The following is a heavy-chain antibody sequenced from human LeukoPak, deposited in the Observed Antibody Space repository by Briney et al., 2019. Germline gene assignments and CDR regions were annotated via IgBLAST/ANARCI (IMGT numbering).Heavy chain of an antibody. CDR3: ARIDAFDI. V-gene: IGHV3-52*01. CDR2: IKCDGSEK. Sequence: GGSLRLSCAASGFTFSSSWMHWVCQAPEKGLEWVADIKCDGSEKYYVDSVKGRLTISRDNAKNSLYLQVNSLRAEDMTVYYCARIDAFDIWGQGTMVTVSS. CDR1: GFTFSSSW. J-gene: IGHJ3*02.